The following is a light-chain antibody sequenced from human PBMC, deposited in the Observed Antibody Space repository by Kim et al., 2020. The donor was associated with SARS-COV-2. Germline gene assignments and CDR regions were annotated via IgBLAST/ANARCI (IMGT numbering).Light chain of an antibody. V-gene: IGKV3-20*01. J-gene: IGKJ1*01. Sequence: EVVLTQSPGTLSLSPGERATLSCRASESVRNRYLAWYQQKTGQAPRLLIYHATSRATGIPDRFSGSASGTDFTLTISKLEPEDFALYYCQQYGASPGTFGQGTKVDIK. CDR1: ESVRNRY. CDR3: QQYGASPGT. CDR2: HAT.